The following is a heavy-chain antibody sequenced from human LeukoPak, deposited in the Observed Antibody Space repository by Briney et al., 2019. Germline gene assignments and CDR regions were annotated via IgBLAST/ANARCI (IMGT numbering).Heavy chain of an antibody. CDR3: ARDLWFGELFDY. Sequence: SPGGSLRLSCAASGFTFSSYSMNWVRQAPGKGLEWVSSISSSSYIYYADSVKGRFTISRDNAKNSLCLQMNSLRAEDTAVYYCARDLWFGELFDYWGQGTLVTVSS. J-gene: IGHJ4*02. CDR2: ISSSSYI. CDR1: GFTFSSYS. D-gene: IGHD3-10*01. V-gene: IGHV3-21*01.